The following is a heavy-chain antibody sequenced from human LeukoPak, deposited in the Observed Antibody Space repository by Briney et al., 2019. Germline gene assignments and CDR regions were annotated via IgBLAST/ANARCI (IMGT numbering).Heavy chain of an antibody. J-gene: IGHJ5*02. CDR3: ARDNGVRYCSSTSCYGRFDP. V-gene: IGHV3-30*04. CDR1: GFTFSSYA. D-gene: IGHD2-2*01. Sequence: PGRSLRLSCAASGFTFSSYAMHWVRQAPGKGLEWVAVISYDGSNKYYADSVKGRFTISRDNSKNTLYLQMNSLRAEDTAVNYCARDNGVRYCSSTSCYGRFDPWGQGTLVTVSS. CDR2: ISYDGSNK.